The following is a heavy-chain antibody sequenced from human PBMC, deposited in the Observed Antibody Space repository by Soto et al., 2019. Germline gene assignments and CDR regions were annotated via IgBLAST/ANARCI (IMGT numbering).Heavy chain of an antibody. CDR1: GGSVSSGSYY. Sequence: SETLSLTCTVSGGSVSSGSYYWSWIRQPPGKGLEWIGYIYYSGSTNYNPSLKSRVTISVDTSRNQFSLKLSSVTAADTAVYYCARRYGGNFDYWGQGTLVTVSS. CDR2: IYYSGST. CDR3: ARRYGGNFDY. D-gene: IGHD3-16*01. V-gene: IGHV4-61*01. J-gene: IGHJ4*02.